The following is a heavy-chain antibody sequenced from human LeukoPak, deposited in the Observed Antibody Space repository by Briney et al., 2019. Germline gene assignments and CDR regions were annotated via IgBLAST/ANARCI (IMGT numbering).Heavy chain of an antibody. J-gene: IGHJ4*02. CDR2: INYSGST. CDR3: ARRQRKAYYFDSHDYKGGYFDS. CDR1: GGSFSGHY. V-gene: IGHV4-34*01. D-gene: IGHD3-22*01. Sequence: PSETLSLTCAVYGGSFSGHYWSWIRQPPGKGLEWIGEINYSGSTNYNPSLKSRVTISVDTSKKWSSLRLSSVTATDTAVYYCARRQRKAYYFDSHDYKGGYFDSWGQGTLVTVSS.